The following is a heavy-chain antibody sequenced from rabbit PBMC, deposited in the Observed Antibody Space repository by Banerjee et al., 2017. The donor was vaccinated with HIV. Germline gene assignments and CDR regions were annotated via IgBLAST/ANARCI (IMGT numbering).Heavy chain of an antibody. D-gene: IGHD4-1*01. CDR1: GFSFSGSYY. J-gene: IGHJ4*01. CDR3: ARDLAGVIGWNFGL. V-gene: IGHV1S40*01. Sequence: QSLEDSGGDLVKPGASLTLTCTASGFSFSGSYYMCWVRQAPGKGLEWIACIYAGSSGITYYASWAKGRFTISKTSSTTVTLQMTSLTAADTATYFCARDLAGVIGWNFGLWGPGTLVTVS. CDR2: IYAGSSGIT.